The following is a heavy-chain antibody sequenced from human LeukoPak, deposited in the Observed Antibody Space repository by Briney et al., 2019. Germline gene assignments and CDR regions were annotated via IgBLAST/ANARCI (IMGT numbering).Heavy chain of an antibody. CDR1: GFTFSIYA. CDR2: ISSDGRIQ. Sequence: GRSLRPSCAASGFTFSIYAIHWVRQAAGKGLEWVAFISSDGRIQYYAYSVEGRFILSSAHPKTALFLQMNGLRDEDTAVYYCDPHDSASQFWGQGTLVTVSS. D-gene: IGHD6-6*01. V-gene: IGHV3-30*04. J-gene: IGHJ4*02. CDR3: DPHDSASQF.